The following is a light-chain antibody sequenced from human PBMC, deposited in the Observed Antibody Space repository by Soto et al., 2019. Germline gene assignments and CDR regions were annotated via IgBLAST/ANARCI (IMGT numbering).Light chain of an antibody. CDR2: DAS. V-gene: IGKV1-5*01. Sequence: DIQMTQSPSTLSASGGDRVTITCRASQSISSWLAWYQQKPGKAPKLLIYDASSLESGVPSRFSGSGSDTEFTLTINNLQPDDFATYHCQQYNRYSLTFGGGTKVELK. J-gene: IGKJ4*01. CDR1: QSISSW. CDR3: QQYNRYSLT.